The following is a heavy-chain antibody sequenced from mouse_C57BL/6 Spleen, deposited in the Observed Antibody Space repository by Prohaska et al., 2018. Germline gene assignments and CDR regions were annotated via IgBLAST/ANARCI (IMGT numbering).Heavy chain of an antibody. CDR1: GYSITSGYY. J-gene: IGHJ3*01. D-gene: IGHD1-1*01. Sequence: DVQLQESGPGLVTPSQSLSLTCSVTGYSITSGYYWNWIRQFPGNKLEWMGYISYDGSNNYNPSLKNRISITRDTSKNQLFLKLNSVTTEDTATYYCARDVDYYGSSPFAYWGQGTLVTVSA. CDR2: ISYDGSN. CDR3: ARDVDYYGSSPFAY. V-gene: IGHV3-6*01.